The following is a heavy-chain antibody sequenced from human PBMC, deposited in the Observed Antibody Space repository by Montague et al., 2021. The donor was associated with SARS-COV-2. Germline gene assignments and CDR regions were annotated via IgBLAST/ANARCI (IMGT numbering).Heavy chain of an antibody. V-gene: IGHV4-59*08. J-gene: IGHJ4*02. D-gene: IGHD2-15*01. CDR1: GFSFSDYG. Sequence: LRLSCAASGFSFSDYGMTWVRQPPGKGLEWIGYISDSGSTNYNPSLTSRVTMSVDTSKNQFSLKVNSVTAADTAVYYCARHYSATLPAVYWGQGTLVTVSS. CDR3: ARHYSATLPAVY. CDR2: ISDSGST.